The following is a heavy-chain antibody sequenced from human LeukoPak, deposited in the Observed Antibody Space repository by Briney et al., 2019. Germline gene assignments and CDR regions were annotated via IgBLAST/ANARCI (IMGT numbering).Heavy chain of an antibody. CDR2: IYSGGST. Sequence: GGSLRLSCAASGFTVSSNYMSWVRQAPGKGLEWVSVIYSGGSTYYSDSVKGRFTISRDNSKNTLYLQMNSLRAEDTAVYYCARGITMVWNCGMDVWGQGTTVTVSS. CDR3: ARGITMVWNCGMDV. J-gene: IGHJ6*02. V-gene: IGHV3-66*01. D-gene: IGHD3-10*01. CDR1: GFTVSSNY.